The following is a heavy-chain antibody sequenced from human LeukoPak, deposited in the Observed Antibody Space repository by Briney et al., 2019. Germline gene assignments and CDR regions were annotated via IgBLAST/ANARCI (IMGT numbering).Heavy chain of an antibody. CDR3: ARGNTVSGDY. CDR2: MSPRSGAT. J-gene: IGHJ4*02. Sequence: ASVKVSCKASGYTFTTFDVNRVRQATGQGLEWLGWMSPRSGATGYAQKFQGRVTMTRDTSTNTAYMELTNLRSDDTAVYYCARGNTVSGDYWGQGTLVTVSS. D-gene: IGHD1-26*01. V-gene: IGHV1-8*01. CDR1: GYTFTTFD.